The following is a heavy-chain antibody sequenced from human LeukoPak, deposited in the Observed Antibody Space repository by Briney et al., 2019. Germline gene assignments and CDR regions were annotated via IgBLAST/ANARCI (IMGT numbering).Heavy chain of an antibody. D-gene: IGHD3-22*01. CDR3: AREGDYYDSSGRGYYFDY. J-gene: IGHJ4*02. CDR1: GFTFSDYY. CDR2: MSGGGGDI. V-gene: IGHV3-11*01. Sequence: GGSLRLSCAASGFTFSDYYMGWIRQAPGKGLEGVSYMSGGGGDIFYADSVKGRFTISRDNAKNSLYLQMNSLRAEDTAVYYCAREGDYYDSSGRGYYFDYWGQGTLVTVSS.